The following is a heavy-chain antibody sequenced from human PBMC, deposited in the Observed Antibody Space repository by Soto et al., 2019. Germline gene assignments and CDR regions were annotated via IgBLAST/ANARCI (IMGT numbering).Heavy chain of an antibody. CDR3: ARGDRVVAAAGDYYYYMDV. CDR1: GGSISSISYY. CDR2: INHSGST. D-gene: IGHD6-13*01. V-gene: IGHV4-39*07. Sequence: SETLSLTCTVSGGSISSISYYWGWIRQPPGKGLEWIGKINHSGSTSYNPSLKSRVTISVDTSKNQFSLKLSSVTAADTAVYYCARGDRVVAAAGDYYYYMDVWGKGTTVTVSS. J-gene: IGHJ6*03.